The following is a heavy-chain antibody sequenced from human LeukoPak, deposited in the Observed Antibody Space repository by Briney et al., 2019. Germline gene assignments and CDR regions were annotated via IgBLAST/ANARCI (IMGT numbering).Heavy chain of an antibody. CDR1: GFAFSRYW. V-gene: IGHV3-7*03. CDR2: IKQDGSEK. Sequence: PGGSVRLSCAASGFAFSRYWMSWVLQAPGKGLEWVANIKQDGSEKYYVDSVKGRFTISRDNAKNSLYLQMNSLRAEDTALYYCAKDMGRVYDFWSGYHDYWGQGTLVTVSS. J-gene: IGHJ4*02. CDR3: AKDMGRVYDFWSGYHDY. D-gene: IGHD3-3*01.